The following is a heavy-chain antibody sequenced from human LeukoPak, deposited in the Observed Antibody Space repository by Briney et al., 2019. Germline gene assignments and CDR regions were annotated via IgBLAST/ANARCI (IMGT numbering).Heavy chain of an antibody. V-gene: IGHV3-21*01. CDR1: GLTLSSYS. Sequence: PGGSLRLSCAASGLTLSSYSMNWVRQAPGKGLEWVSSISSSSNYIYYADSVKGRFTISRDNAKNTVSLQMNSLRAEDTGVYYCARAPSEIGGYYPEYFRHWGQGTLVTVSP. J-gene: IGHJ1*01. CDR2: ISSSSNYI. CDR3: ARAPSEIGGYYPEYFRH. D-gene: IGHD3-22*01.